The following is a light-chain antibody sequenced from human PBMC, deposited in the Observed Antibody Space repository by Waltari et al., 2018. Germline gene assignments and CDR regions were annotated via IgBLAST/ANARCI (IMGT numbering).Light chain of an antibody. J-gene: IGKJ3*01. CDR3: QQANSFPFT. V-gene: IGKV1D-12*01. CDR2: AAS. Sequence: DMQMTQSPSYVSASVGYSVTITCRASQDIHTWLACYQQKPGKAPRLLISAASSLQSGVPSRFSGSGSGTDFTLTISSLQPEDFATYYCQQANSFPFTFGPGTKVDI. CDR1: QDIHTW.